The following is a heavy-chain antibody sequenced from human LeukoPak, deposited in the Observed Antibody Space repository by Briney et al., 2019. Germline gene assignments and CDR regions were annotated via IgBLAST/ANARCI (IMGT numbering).Heavy chain of an antibody. CDR1: SGSISSGDYY. CDR2: ISYTGTT. Sequence: SQTLSLTCTVSSGSISSGDYYWRWIRQPPGTGLEWIGYISYTGTTYYNPSLKSRVTISEDTSKNLFSLELNSVTAADTAVYYCARLGTAPFDYWGQGTLVTVSS. CDR3: ARLGTAPFDY. D-gene: IGHD2-21*02. J-gene: IGHJ4*02. V-gene: IGHV4-30-4*08.